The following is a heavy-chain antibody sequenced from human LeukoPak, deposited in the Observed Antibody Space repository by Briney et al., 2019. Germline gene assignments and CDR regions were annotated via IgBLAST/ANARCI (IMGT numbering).Heavy chain of an antibody. CDR2: IYYSGST. D-gene: IGHD5-24*01. CDR1: GGSVSSYY. V-gene: IGHV4-59*08. CDR3: ARHQDGFDY. J-gene: IGHJ4*02. Sequence: SETLSLTCTVSGGSVSSYYWSWIRQPPGKGLEWIGYIYYSGSTNYNPSLKSRVTISVDTSKNQFSLKLSSVTAADTAVYYCARHQDGFDYWGQGTLVTVSS.